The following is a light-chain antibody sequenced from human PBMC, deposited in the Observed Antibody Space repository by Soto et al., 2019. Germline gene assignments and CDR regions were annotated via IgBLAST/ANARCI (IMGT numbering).Light chain of an antibody. J-gene: IGLJ3*02. CDR3: SSYTSSSPWV. CDR1: SSDVGGYNY. CDR2: EVS. Sequence: QSALTQPASVSGSPGQLITISCTGTSSDVGGYNYVSWYQQHPGKAPKLMIYEVSNRPSGVSNRFSGSKSGNTASLTISGLQAEDEADYYCSSYTSSSPWVFGGGTQLTVL. V-gene: IGLV2-14*01.